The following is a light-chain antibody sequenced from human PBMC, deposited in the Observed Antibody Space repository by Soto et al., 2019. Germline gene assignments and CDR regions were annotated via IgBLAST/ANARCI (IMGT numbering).Light chain of an antibody. Sequence: QSALTQPPSVSGSPGQSVTISSTGTNSDVGSYNLLSWYQQPPGTAPKLIMYEINTRPSGVPDRFSGSKSGSTASLTISGLQAEDEADYYCSLYISGSTYVFGTGTKVTVL. CDR2: EIN. CDR3: SLYISGSTYV. V-gene: IGLV2-18*01. J-gene: IGLJ1*01. CDR1: NSDVGSYNL.